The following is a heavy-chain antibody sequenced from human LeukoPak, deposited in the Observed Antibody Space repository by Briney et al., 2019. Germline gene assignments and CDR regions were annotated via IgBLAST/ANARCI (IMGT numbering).Heavy chain of an antibody. Sequence: GGSLRLSCAASGFTFSSYGMHWVRQAPGKGLEWLAVISFDGSTKFYADSVKGRFTISRDSSKNTLYLQMNGLRAEDTAVYYCARGGRDCSSTSCFFYYYYGMDVWGQGTTVTVSS. CDR1: GFTFSSYG. D-gene: IGHD2-2*01. V-gene: IGHV3-30*03. J-gene: IGHJ6*02. CDR3: ARGGRDCSSTSCFFYYYYGMDV. CDR2: ISFDGSTK.